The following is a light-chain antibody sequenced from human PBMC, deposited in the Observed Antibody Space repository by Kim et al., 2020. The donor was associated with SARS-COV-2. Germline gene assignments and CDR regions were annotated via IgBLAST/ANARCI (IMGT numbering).Light chain of an antibody. CDR1: RKSDTY. J-gene: IGKJ4*01. Sequence: PGERATPPCRASRKSDTYIAWYQQRQSQAHSLRVHDEANRTTGVADRFRGSGTGTEFTLTISSLEPEDFSIYYCQHRNSCRPAVTFGGGTKVDIK. CDR3: QHRNSCRPAVT. CDR2: DEA. V-gene: IGKV3D-11*02.